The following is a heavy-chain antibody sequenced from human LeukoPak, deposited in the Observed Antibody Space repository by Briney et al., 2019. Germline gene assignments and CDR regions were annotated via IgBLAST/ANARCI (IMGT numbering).Heavy chain of an antibody. D-gene: IGHD1-26*01. V-gene: IGHV3-30*04. CDR1: GFTFSSYA. CDR3: ARDPVVGAATLDY. CDR2: ISYDGSNK. Sequence: GRSLRLSCAASGFTFSSYAMRWVRQAPGKGLEWVAVISYDGSNKYYADSVKGRFTISRDNSKNTLYLQMNSLRAEDTAVYYCARDPVVGAATLDYWGQGTPVTVSS. J-gene: IGHJ4*02.